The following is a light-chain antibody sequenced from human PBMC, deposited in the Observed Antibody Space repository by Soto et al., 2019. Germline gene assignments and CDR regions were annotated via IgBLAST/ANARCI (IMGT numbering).Light chain of an antibody. CDR1: QDIANY. V-gene: IGKV1-33*01. J-gene: IGKJ5*01. Sequence: DIQMTQSPSSLSAFIGDRVTITCQASQDIANYVNWYQQKPGKAPKLLIYDASTLETGVSSRFSGSVSGTDFTLTITSLQPEDIATYYCQQFDNLPITFGQGTRLEIK. CDR3: QQFDNLPIT. CDR2: DAS.